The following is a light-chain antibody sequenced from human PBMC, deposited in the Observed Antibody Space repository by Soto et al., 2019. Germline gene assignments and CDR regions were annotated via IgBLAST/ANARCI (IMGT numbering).Light chain of an antibody. Sequence: EIVLTQSPATLSLSPLERSTLSFRASQIISNNLAWYQQKPGQAPRLLIYGASTRATGIPARFSGSGSGTEFTLTISSLQSEDFAVYYCQQYNNWITFGQGTRLEIK. CDR2: GAS. J-gene: IGKJ5*01. CDR3: QQYNNWIT. CDR1: QIISNN. V-gene: IGKV3-15*01.